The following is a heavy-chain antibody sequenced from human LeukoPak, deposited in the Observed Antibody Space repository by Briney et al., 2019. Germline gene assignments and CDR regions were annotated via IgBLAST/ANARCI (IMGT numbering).Heavy chain of an antibody. V-gene: IGHV4-34*01. CDR3: ARGSLIGIGVAVPED. D-gene: IGHD6-19*01. Sequence: SETLSLTCAVYGGSFSGYYWSWIRQPPGKGLEWIGEINHSGSTNYNPSLKSRVTISVDTSKNQFSLKRSSVTAADTAVYYCARGSLIGIGVAVPEDWGQGTLVTVSS. CDR2: INHSGST. CDR1: GGSFSGYY. J-gene: IGHJ4*02.